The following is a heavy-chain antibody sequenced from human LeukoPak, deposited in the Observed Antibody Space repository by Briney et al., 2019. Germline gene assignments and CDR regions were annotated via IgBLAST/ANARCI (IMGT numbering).Heavy chain of an antibody. V-gene: IGHV3-53*01. Sequence: PGVSLRLSCAASVFTFSSNYMSWVPQAPGKGLECVSVIYIGGSTYYSDSVKGRLATSRDNSKTTLYLQMNSLRAEETAVYYCARELLWFGEAAGFDPWGQGTLVTVSS. CDR2: IYIGGST. J-gene: IGHJ5*02. CDR3: ARELLWFGEAAGFDP. D-gene: IGHD3-10*01. CDR1: VFTFSSNY.